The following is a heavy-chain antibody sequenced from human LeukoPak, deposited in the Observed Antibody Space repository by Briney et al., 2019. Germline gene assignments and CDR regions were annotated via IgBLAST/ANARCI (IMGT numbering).Heavy chain of an antibody. V-gene: IGHV1-69*06. CDR1: GGTFSSYA. D-gene: IGHD3-16*01. CDR3: ARDLGGMVFDY. J-gene: IGHJ4*02. Sequence: ASVKVSCKASGGTFSSYAISWVRQAPGQGLEWMGGIISIFGTANYAQKFQGRVTITADKSTSTAYMELSSLRSEDTAVYYCARDLGGMVFDYWGQGTLVTVSS. CDR2: IISIFGTA.